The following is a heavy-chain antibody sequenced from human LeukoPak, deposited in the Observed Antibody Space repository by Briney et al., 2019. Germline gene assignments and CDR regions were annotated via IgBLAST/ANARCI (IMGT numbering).Heavy chain of an antibody. Sequence: GESLKISCKASGYSFDRSWIGWVRQMPGKGLEWMGIIYPGDSDTKYSPSFQGQVTISADKSISTAYLQWSTLKASDTAMYYCARPDGDGSNWAYFDYWGQGTLVTVSS. CDR1: GYSFDRSW. D-gene: IGHD5-24*01. CDR3: ARPDGDGSNWAYFDY. J-gene: IGHJ4*02. CDR2: IYPGDSDT. V-gene: IGHV5-51*01.